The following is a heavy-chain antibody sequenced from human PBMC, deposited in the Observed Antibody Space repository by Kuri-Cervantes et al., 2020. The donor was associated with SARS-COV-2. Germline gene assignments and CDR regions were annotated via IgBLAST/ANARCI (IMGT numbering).Heavy chain of an antibody. D-gene: IGHD3-3*01. CDR3: AKVAKYYDFWSGPSAAYYFDY. CDR2: IYSGGSST. Sequence: GESLKISCAASGFTFSSYAMSWVRRAPGKGLEWVSVIYSGGSSTYYADSVKGRFTISRDNSKNTLYLQMNSLRAEDTAVYYCAKVAKYYDFWSGPSAAYYFDYWGQGTLVTVSS. V-gene: IGHV3-23*03. CDR1: GFTFSSYA. J-gene: IGHJ4*02.